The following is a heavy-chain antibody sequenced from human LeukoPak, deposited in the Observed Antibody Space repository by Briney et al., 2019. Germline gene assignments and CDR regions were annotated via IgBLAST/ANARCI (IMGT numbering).Heavy chain of an antibody. D-gene: IGHD3-16*02. CDR3: ARAPRGLSAPFDY. Sequence: PGGSLRLSCAASGFTVNNNYMSWVRQAPGKGLEWVSVFYSGGSTYYADSVKGRFIISRHNSKNTVYLQMNSLRPEDTAVYYCARAPRGLSAPFDYWGQGTLVTVSS. CDR2: FYSGGST. CDR1: GFTVNNNY. J-gene: IGHJ4*02. V-gene: IGHV3-53*04.